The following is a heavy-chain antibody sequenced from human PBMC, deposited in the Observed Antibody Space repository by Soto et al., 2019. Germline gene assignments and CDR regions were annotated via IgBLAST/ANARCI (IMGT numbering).Heavy chain of an antibody. V-gene: IGHV4-34*01. CDR1: GGSFSDDY. CDR2: VSHSGGT. CDR3: ARGEDAFFYYGLDV. J-gene: IGHJ6*02. Sequence: SETLSLTCDIYGGSFSDDYWSWIRQPPGKGLEWIGKVSHSGGTRYNPSLRSRVTVSADTSKNQFSLRLTSVTAADTAVYYCARGEDAFFYYGLDVWGQGITVTVSS.